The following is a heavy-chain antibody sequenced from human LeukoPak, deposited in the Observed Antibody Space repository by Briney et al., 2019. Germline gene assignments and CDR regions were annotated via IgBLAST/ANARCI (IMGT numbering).Heavy chain of an antibody. J-gene: IGHJ4*02. CDR1: GFTFSSYA. V-gene: IGHV3-23*01. D-gene: IGHD3-10*01. CDR3: AKVLLWFGESSIKPLRDY. Sequence: GGSLRLSCAASGFTFSSYAMSWVRQAPGKGLEWVSAISGSGGSTYYADSVKGRFTISRDNSKNTLYLQMNSLRAEDTAVYYCAKVLLWFGESSIKPLRDYWGQGTLVTVSS. CDR2: ISGSGGST.